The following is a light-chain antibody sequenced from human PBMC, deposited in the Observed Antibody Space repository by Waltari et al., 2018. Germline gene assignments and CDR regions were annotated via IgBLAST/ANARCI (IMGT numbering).Light chain of an antibody. CDR3: QQYNSYSLLT. J-gene: IGKJ4*01. CDR1: QSISKW. CDR2: EAS. Sequence: DIRMTQSPSTLSASAGDRVIISCRASQSISKWLAWYQQKPGKAPKLLIYEASTLQSGVPSRFIGTVSGTDFTLTISSLQPDDFATYYCQQYNSYSLLTFGGGTKVEIK. V-gene: IGKV1-5*03.